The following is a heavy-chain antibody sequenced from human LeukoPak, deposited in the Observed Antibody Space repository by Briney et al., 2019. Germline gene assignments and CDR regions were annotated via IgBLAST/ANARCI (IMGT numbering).Heavy chain of an antibody. J-gene: IGHJ5*01. D-gene: IGHD6-6*01. CDR3: TRESSSSPDS. CDR2: IYYSGST. Sequence: SEPPSLTCTVSGSSISSSSYYWGWVRQPPGKGLEWIGSIYYSGSTSYKPSLKSRLTISLDTSKNQFSLKVSSVTAADTAIYYCTRESSSSPDSWGQGTLVTVSS. CDR1: GSSISSSSYY. V-gene: IGHV4-39*01.